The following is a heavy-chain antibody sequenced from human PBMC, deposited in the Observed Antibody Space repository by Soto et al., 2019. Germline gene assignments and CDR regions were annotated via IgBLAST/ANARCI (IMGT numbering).Heavy chain of an antibody. V-gene: IGHV1-18*01. D-gene: IGHD6-13*01. CDR1: GYTFISYG. CDR2: ISAYNGHT. Sequence: QVQLVQSGAEVKKPGASVKVSCKASGYTFISYGFTWVRQAPGQGLEGVGWISAYNGHTTYAQKLQGRVTMTTETSTSTAYMELSSLRSDDTAVYYCAWISSWFYQADPWGQGPLVTVSS. J-gene: IGHJ5*02. CDR3: AWISSWFYQADP.